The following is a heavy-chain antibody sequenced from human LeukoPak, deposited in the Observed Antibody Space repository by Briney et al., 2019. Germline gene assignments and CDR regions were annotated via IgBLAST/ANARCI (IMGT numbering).Heavy chain of an antibody. Sequence: GGSLRLSCAVSGITLSNYGMSWVRQAPGKGLEWVAGISDSDGRTNYADSVKGRFTISRDNPKNTLYLQMNSLRAEDTAVYFCAKRGVVIRVILVGFHKEAYYFDSWGQGALVTVSS. CDR2: ISDSDGRT. V-gene: IGHV3-23*01. CDR1: GITLSNYG. CDR3: AKRGVVIRVILVGFHKEAYYFDS. J-gene: IGHJ4*02. D-gene: IGHD3-22*01.